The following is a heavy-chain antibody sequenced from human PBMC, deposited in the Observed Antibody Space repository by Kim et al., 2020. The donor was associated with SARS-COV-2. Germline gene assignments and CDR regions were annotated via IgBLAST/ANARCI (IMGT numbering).Heavy chain of an antibody. J-gene: IGHJ6*03. V-gene: IGHV3-64*01. CDR3: ERESTPAASYYYYYYMDV. Sequence: GGSLRLSCAASGFTFSSYAMHWVRQAPGKGLEYVSAISSNGGSTYYANSVKGRFTISRDNSKNTLYLQMGSLRAEDMAVYYCERESTPAASYYYYYYMDVWGQGTTVTVSS. CDR2: ISSNGGST. CDR1: GFTFSSYA. D-gene: IGHD2-2*01.